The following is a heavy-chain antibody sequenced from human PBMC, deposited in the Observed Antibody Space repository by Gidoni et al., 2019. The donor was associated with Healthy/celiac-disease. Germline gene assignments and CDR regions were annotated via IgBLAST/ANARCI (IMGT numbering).Heavy chain of an antibody. CDR3: ARTPLVDIDIVVVVAANRGGDVRYGMDV. CDR2: ISAYNGNT. Sequence: QVQLVQSGAEVKKPGASVKVSCKASGYTFTSYGISWVRQAPGHGLEWMGWISAYNGNTNYAQKLQGRVTMTTDTSTSTAYMELRSLRSDDTAVYYCARTPLVDIDIVVVVAANRGGDVRYGMDVWGQGTTVTVSS. V-gene: IGHV1-18*01. CDR1: GYTFTSYG. J-gene: IGHJ6*02. D-gene: IGHD2-15*01.